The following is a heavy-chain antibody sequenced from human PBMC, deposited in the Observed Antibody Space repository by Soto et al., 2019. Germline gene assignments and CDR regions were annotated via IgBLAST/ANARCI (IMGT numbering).Heavy chain of an antibody. CDR1: GGSFSGYY. CDR2: ITHIGST. J-gene: IGHJ6*02. V-gene: IGHV4-34*01. D-gene: IGHD6-13*01. Sequence: QVQLQQWGAGLLKPSETLSLTCAVYGGSFSGYYWSWIRQPPGKGLEWIGVITHIGSTNYNPSLKSRVTISVVTYKNQCSLKLSYVTAADTAVYYCARAKGIAAAGTHYYYGMDVWGQGTTVTVSS. CDR3: ARAKGIAAAGTHYYYGMDV.